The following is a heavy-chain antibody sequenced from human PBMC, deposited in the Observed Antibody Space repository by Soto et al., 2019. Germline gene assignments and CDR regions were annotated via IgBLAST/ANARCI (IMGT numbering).Heavy chain of an antibody. V-gene: IGHV3-21*01. J-gene: IGHJ4*02. CDR3: ASPSLEMGSGSYGEFDS. Sequence: GGALRLSCAASGFTFSSYSMNWVRQAPGKGPEGVSSISSSSSYIYYADSVKGRLTISRDNAKNSLYLQMTSLRAEDTAVYYCASPSLEMGSGSYGEFDSWGQGTLVTVSS. D-gene: IGHD6-19*01. CDR2: ISSSSSYI. CDR1: GFTFSSYS.